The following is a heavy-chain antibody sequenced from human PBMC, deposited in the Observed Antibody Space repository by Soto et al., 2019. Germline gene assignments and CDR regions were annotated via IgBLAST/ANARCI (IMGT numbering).Heavy chain of an antibody. J-gene: IGHJ4*02. CDR3: LVGQYYFAY. D-gene: IGHD1-26*01. V-gene: IGHV3-30*03. Sequence: QVQLVESGGGVVQPGRSLRLSCAASGFPFTSYGMHWVREGPDKGLEWVAIISYDGSDKYYADSVKGRFTISRDNSNNTLYLQINSLSPDDTSLYYCLVGQYYFAYRGQGTLVILSS. CDR2: ISYDGSDK. CDR1: GFPFTSYG.